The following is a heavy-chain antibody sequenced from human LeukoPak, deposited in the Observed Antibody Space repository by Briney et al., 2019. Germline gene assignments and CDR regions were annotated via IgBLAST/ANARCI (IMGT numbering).Heavy chain of an antibody. D-gene: IGHD3-22*01. CDR3: ARDYDSGGYHFDY. CDR2: ISSSSSYI. CDR1: GFTFSSYS. J-gene: IGHJ4*02. Sequence: GGSLRLSCAASGFTFSSYSMNWVRQAPGKGLEWVSSISSSSSYIYYADSVKGRFTISRDNAKNSLYLQMNSLRAEDTAVYYCARDYDSGGYHFDYWGQGTLVTVSS. V-gene: IGHV3-21*01.